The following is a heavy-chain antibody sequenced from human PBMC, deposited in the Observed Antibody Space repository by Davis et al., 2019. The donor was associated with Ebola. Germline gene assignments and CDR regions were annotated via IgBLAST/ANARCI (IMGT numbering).Heavy chain of an antibody. J-gene: IGHJ6*02. D-gene: IGHD4-17*01. CDR3: ARGNYGDYIVLYYYNMDV. CDR2: IHYLGNT. CDR1: SGSINNYF. Sequence: SETLSLTCTVSSGSINNYFWSWIRQPPGKGLEWIGNIHYLGNTNFNPSLKSRVTMSVDTSRNQFSLKLSSVTVADTAVYYCARGNYGDYIVLYYYNMDVWGQGTTVTVSS. V-gene: IGHV4-59*01.